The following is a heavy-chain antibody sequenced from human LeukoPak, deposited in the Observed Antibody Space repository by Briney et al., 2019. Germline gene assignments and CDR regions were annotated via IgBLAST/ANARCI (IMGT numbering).Heavy chain of an antibody. CDR2: IRYDGSKK. D-gene: IGHD3-9*01. V-gene: IGHV3-30*02. CDR3: ARGGYYNILTGYRSRFLGFDY. CDR1: GSSFSSYG. J-gene: IGHJ4*02. Sequence: GGSLRLSCAASGSSFSSYGIHWVRQAPGKGLEWVAFIRYDGSKKYYADSVKGRFTISRDNSKNTVYLQMNSLRAEDTAVYYCARGGYYNILTGYRSRFLGFDYWGQGTLVTVSS.